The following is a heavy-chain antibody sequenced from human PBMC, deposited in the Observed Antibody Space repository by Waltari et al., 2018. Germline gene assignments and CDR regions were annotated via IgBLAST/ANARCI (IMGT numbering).Heavy chain of an antibody. D-gene: IGHD3-3*01. Sequence: QVQLVESGGGVVQPGRSLRLSCAASGFTFSSYAMHWVRQAPGKGLEWVAVISYDGSNKYYADSVKGRFTISRDNSKNTLYLQMNSLRAEDTAVYYCARNLGDFWSGSAYCDYWGQGTLVTVSS. J-gene: IGHJ4*02. CDR1: GFTFSSYA. V-gene: IGHV3-30*01. CDR2: ISYDGSNK. CDR3: ARNLGDFWSGSAYCDY.